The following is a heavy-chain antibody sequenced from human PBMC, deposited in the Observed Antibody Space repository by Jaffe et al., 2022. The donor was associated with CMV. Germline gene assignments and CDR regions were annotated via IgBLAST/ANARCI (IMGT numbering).Heavy chain of an antibody. V-gene: IGHV4-59*02. CDR1: GASVTTSY. Sequence: QVQLQESGPGLVKPSETLSLSCTVSGASVTTSYWSWIRQPPGEGLEWIGYIYHTGVISYNPSLKSRVTISLDTSRNRLSLRMTSVTPADTAVYYCSSGGEYFQHWGQGTLVTVSS. J-gene: IGHJ1*01. D-gene: IGHD6-19*01. CDR2: IYHTGVI. CDR3: SSGGEYFQH.